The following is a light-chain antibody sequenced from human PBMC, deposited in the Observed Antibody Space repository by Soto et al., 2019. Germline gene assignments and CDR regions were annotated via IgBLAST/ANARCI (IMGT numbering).Light chain of an antibody. Sequence: EIVMTQSPATLSVSPGERATLSCRASQSVSSNLAWHQQKPGQAPRLLIYRASTRATGVPARFSGSGSGTEFTLTISSLQSEDFAVYYCQQYNNWPPLTFGGGTKVEIK. CDR1: QSVSSN. CDR2: RAS. V-gene: IGKV3-15*01. CDR3: QQYNNWPPLT. J-gene: IGKJ4*01.